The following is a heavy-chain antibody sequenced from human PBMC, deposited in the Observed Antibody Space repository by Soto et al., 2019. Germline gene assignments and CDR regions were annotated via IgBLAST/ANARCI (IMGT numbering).Heavy chain of an antibody. CDR3: ARVGLYLDYYYGMDV. CDR2: FYYSGST. D-gene: IGHD2-15*01. V-gene: IGHV4-61*01. J-gene: IGHJ6*02. Sequence: PSETLSLTCTVSGGSVSSGSYYWSWIRQPPGKGLEWIGYFYYSGSTNYNPSLKSRVTISVDTSKNQFSLKLSSVTAADTAVYYCARVGLYLDYYYGMDVWGQGTTVTVS. CDR1: GGSVSSGSYY.